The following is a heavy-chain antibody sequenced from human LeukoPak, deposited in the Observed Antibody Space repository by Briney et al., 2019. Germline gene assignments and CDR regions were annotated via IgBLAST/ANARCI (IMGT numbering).Heavy chain of an antibody. CDR3: AKRGATRTIDY. V-gene: IGHV3-23*01. Sequence: GGSLRLSCAASGFTFSSYGMNWVRQAPGKGLEWVSAISGGGTGTYYADSVRGRLTISRDNSKNTLYLQMSSLRVEDTAVYYCAKRGATRTIDYWGQGTLVTVSS. D-gene: IGHD1-26*01. CDR1: GFTFSSYG. CDR2: ISGGGTGT. J-gene: IGHJ4*02.